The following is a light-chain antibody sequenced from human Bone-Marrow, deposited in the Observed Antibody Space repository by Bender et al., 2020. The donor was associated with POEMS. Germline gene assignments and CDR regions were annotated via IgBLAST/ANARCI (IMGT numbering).Light chain of an antibody. CDR1: SSDVGGYNY. Sequence: QSALTQPRSVSGSPGQSVTISCTGTSSDVGGYNYVSWYQHHPGKAPKLMIYDVSNRPSGVSNRFSGSKSGNTASLTISGLQAEDEADYYCSSYISSGAWVFGGGTILTVL. CDR3: SSYISSGAWV. CDR2: DVS. V-gene: IGLV2-14*03. J-gene: IGLJ3*02.